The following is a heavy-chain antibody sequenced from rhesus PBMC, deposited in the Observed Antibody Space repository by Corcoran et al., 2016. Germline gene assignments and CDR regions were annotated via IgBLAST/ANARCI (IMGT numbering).Heavy chain of an antibody. Sequence: QLQLQESGPGLVKPSETLSVPCAVSGGSISISYWSWIRPAPGKGLEWLVYIYGSGRSTNTNPSRKSRGTLSVDTSKNQLSLKLSSVTAADTAVYYCASGYYNIWTGYSNAFDFWGQGLRVTVSS. CDR3: ASGYYNIWTGYSNAFDF. CDR1: GGSISISY. D-gene: IGHD3-3*01. J-gene: IGHJ3*01. V-gene: IGHV4-169*02. CDR2: IYGSGRST.